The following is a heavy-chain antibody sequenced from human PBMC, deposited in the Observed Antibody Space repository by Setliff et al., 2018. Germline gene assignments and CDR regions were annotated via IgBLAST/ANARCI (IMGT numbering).Heavy chain of an antibody. CDR2: IYYTGST. V-gene: IGHV4-59*12. CDR1: IGSIRSYY. D-gene: IGHD6-19*01. CDR3: AREQWLDPPGYYYMDV. J-gene: IGHJ6*03. Sequence: SETLSLTCTVSIGSIRSYYWSWIRQSPGKGLEWIGYIYYTGSTNYNPSLKSRVTISMDTSKNQFSLKLNSVTAADMAVYYCAREQWLDPPGYYYMDVWAKGTTVTVSS.